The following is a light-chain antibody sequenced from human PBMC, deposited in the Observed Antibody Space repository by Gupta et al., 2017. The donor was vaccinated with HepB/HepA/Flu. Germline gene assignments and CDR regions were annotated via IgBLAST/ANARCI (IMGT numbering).Light chain of an antibody. CDR1: QRRVYSDGNTY. CDR3: MEGSQWPWT. J-gene: IGKJ1*01. V-gene: IGKV2-30*01. Sequence: DLVVTQSPLSLPVTLGQPASISCRCSQRRVYSDGNTYLNWFLQRPGQSPRRLIYKVSNRDSGVSDRFSGSGSGTNFTLKISRVEAEDVGVYYCMEGSQWPWTFGQGTKVEIK. CDR2: KVS.